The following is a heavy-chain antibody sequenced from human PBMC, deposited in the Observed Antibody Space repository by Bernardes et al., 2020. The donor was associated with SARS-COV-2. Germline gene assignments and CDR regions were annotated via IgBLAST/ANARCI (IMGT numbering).Heavy chain of an antibody. V-gene: IGHV1-24*01. J-gene: IGHJ5*02. D-gene: IGHD3-3*01. CDR3: TTGRDFWSGYRFDP. Sequence: ASVKVSCKVSGYSLTALSMHWVRQAPGKGLEWMGGFDFEDGESIYAQNFQGRVTMTEDTSTDTAYMELSSLRSEDTAVYYCTTGRDFWSGYRFDPWGQGTLVTVSS. CDR1: GYSLTALS. CDR2: FDFEDGES.